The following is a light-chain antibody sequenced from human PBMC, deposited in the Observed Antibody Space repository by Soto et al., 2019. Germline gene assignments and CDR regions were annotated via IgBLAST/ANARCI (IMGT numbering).Light chain of an antibody. V-gene: IGKV1-5*01. CDR1: QSINNS. CDR2: EAS. J-gene: IGKJ4*01. Sequence: DIEMTQSPSTLSASGGDRVTITCRASQSINNSLAWYQQKPGKAPRLLIYEASNLDSVVPARFSGSGSGTGFPRTHVSLQPSDFATYHCEHYDSFYPLTFGGGTKVDIK. CDR3: EHYDSFYPLT.